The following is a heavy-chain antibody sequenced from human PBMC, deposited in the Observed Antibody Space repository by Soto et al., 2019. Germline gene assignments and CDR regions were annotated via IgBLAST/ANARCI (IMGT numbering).Heavy chain of an antibody. CDR2: IYYSGST. D-gene: IGHD5-18*01. CDR3: ARGNLGYSYGYIYYYYGMDV. J-gene: IGHJ6*02. CDR1: GGSISSGGYY. V-gene: IGHV4-31*03. Sequence: QVQLQESGPGLVKPSQTLSLTCTVSGGSISSGGYYWSWIRQHPGKGLEWIGYIYYSGSTYYNPSLKSRVTISVDTSKIQFSLKLSSVTAADTAVYYCARGNLGYSYGYIYYYYGMDVWGQGTTVTVSS.